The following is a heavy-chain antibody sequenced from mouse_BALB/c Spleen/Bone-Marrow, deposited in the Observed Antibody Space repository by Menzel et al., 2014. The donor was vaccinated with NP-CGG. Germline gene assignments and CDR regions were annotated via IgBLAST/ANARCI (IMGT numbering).Heavy chain of an antibody. Sequence: VKLVESGPGLVQPSQSLSITCTVSGFSLTSYGVHWVRQSPGKGLEWLGVIWSGGSTDYNAAFISRLSISKDNSKSQVFFKMNSLQADDTAIYYCASNWDYAMGYWGQGTSVTVSS. CDR3: ASNWDYAMGY. CDR1: GFSLTSYG. CDR2: IWSGGST. V-gene: IGHV2-4-1*01. J-gene: IGHJ4*01. D-gene: IGHD4-1*01.